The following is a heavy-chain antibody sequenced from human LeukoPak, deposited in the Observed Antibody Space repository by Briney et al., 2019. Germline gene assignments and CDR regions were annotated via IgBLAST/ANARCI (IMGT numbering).Heavy chain of an antibody. J-gene: IGHJ5*02. CDR3: ARGQGPWSPYNWFDP. Sequence: SETLSLTCTVAGGSISSYYGSWSRQPAGKGLEWIGRIYASWSTNYTPSLKSRVTMAVDTSKNQFSLKLSSLTAPDTAVYYCARGQGPWSPYNWFDPWGQGTLVTVSS. CDR1: GGSISSYY. V-gene: IGHV4-4*07. CDR2: IYASWST. D-gene: IGHD3-3*01.